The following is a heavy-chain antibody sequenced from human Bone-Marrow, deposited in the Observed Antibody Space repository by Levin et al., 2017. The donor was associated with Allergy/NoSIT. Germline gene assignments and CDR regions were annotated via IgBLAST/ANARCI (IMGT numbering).Heavy chain of an antibody. J-gene: IGHJ4*02. CDR3: ASGEYGSGSRDY. CDR2: ISSSSSYI. V-gene: IGHV3-21*01. Sequence: GESLKISCAASGFTFSSYSMNWDRQAPGKGLEWVSSISSSSSYIYYADSVKGRFTISRDNAKNSLYLQMNSLRAEDTAVYYCASGEYGSGSRDYWGQGTLVTVSS. D-gene: IGHD3-10*01. CDR1: GFTFSSYS.